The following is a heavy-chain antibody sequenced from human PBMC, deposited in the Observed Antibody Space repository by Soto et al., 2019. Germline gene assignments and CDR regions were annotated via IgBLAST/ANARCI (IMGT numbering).Heavy chain of an antibody. CDR2: IFYLGSS. J-gene: IGHJ5*02. Sequence: LSLTCTVSGDSIISSDFYWGWVRQPPGKGLEWIGSIFYLGSSYYNPSLKSRVTMSVDTSKNQFSLRLRSVTAADTALYFCARHSLALRKNNWFDPWGQGTMVTVSS. CDR1: GDSIISSDFY. V-gene: IGHV4-39*01. CDR3: ARHSLALRKNNWFDP. D-gene: IGHD3-3*02.